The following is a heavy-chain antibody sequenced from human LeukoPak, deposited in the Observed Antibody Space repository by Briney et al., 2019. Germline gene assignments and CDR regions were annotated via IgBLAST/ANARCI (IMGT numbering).Heavy chain of an antibody. CDR3: AREYRRRPSRHIRYFDWLFPFDP. CDR2: IYHSGST. Sequence: PSETLSLTCTVSGYSISSGYYWGWIRQPPGKGLEWIGSIYHSGSTYYNPSLKSRVTISVDTSKNQFSLKLSSVTAADTAVYYCAREYRRRPSRHIRYFDWLFPFDPWGQGTLVTVSS. D-gene: IGHD3-9*01. CDR1: GYSISSGYY. V-gene: IGHV4-38-2*02. J-gene: IGHJ5*02.